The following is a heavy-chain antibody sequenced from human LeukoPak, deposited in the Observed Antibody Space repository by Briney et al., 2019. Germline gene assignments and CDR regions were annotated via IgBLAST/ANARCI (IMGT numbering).Heavy chain of an antibody. CDR2: IYYSGST. J-gene: IGHJ4*02. CDR3: ASLSSTSQSDY. V-gene: IGHV4-59*12. CDR1: GGSISSYY. Sequence: PSETLSLTCTVSGGSISSYYWSWIRQPPGKGLEWIGYIYYSGSTYYNPSLKSRVTISVDRSKNQFSLKLSSVTAADTAVYYCASLSSTSQSDYWGQGTLVTVSS. D-gene: IGHD2-2*01.